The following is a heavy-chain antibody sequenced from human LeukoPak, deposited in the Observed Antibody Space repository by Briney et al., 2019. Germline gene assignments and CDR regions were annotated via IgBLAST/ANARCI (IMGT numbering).Heavy chain of an antibody. J-gene: IGHJ6*02. CDR3: ARSRSSGWYHYYYGMDV. V-gene: IGHV4-34*01. CDR2: INHSGST. Sequence: SETLSLTCAVYGGSFSGYYWSWIRQPPGKGLEWIGEINHSGSTNYNPSLKSRVTISVDTSKNQFSLKLSSVTAADTAVYYCARSRSSGWYHYYYGMDVWGQGTTVTVSS. CDR1: GGSFSGYY. D-gene: IGHD6-19*01.